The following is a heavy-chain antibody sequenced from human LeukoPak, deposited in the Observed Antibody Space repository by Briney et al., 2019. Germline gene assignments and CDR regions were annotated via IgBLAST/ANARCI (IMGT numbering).Heavy chain of an antibody. V-gene: IGHV3-21*01. Sequence: PGGSLRLSCAASGFTFSSYSMNWVRQAPGKGLEWVSSISSSSSYIYYADSVTGRFTISRDNSKNTLYLQMNSLRAEDTAVYYCAKDRRGYSYGYFDYWGQGTLVTVSS. CDR3: AKDRRGYSYGYFDY. D-gene: IGHD5-18*01. CDR2: ISSSSSYI. CDR1: GFTFSSYS. J-gene: IGHJ4*02.